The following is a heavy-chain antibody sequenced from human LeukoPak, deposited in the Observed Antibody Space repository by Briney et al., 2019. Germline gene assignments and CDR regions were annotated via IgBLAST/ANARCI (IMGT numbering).Heavy chain of an antibody. D-gene: IGHD3-10*01. V-gene: IGHV3-21*01. Sequence: GGSLRLSCAAPGITFSNYNMNWVRQAPGKGLEWISAITSSSSYTFYADSVKGRFTISRDNAKNSLYLQMNSLRTEDTAVYYCAKDLMRDRWFGESWGQGTLVTVSS. CDR1: GITFSNYN. CDR3: AKDLMRDRWFGES. CDR2: ITSSSSYT. J-gene: IGHJ1*01.